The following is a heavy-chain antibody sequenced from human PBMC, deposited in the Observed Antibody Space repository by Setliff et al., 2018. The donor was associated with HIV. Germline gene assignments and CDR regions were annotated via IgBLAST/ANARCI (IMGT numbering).Heavy chain of an antibody. V-gene: IGHV4-34*01. D-gene: IGHD6-19*01. CDR1: GGSFSGNY. Sequence: SETLSLTCAVYGGSFSGNYWSWIRQPPGKGLEWIGDINHGGSTNYNPSLKSRVTISVDMSKNQISLKLSSVTAADTAVYYCTRASGDTSKFVNYYYYYMDVWGKGTTVTVSS. CDR2: INHGGST. CDR3: TRASGDTSKFVNYYYYYMDV. J-gene: IGHJ6*03.